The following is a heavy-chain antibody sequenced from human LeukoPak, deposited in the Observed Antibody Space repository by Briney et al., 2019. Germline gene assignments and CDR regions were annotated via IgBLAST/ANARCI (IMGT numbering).Heavy chain of an antibody. V-gene: IGHV4-39*07. CDR3: ARVEYWFDP. CDR2: IYYSGST. CDR1: GGSISSSSYY. Sequence: SETLSLTCTVSGGSISSSSYYWGWIRQPPGKGLEWIGSIYYSGSTYYNPSLKRRVTISVDTSKNQFSLKLSSVTAADTAVYYCARVEYWFDPWGQGTLVTVSS. J-gene: IGHJ5*02.